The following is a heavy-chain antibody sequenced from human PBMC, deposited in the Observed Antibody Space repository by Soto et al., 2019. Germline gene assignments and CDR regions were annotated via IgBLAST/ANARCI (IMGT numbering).Heavy chain of an antibody. V-gene: IGHV4-39*01. CDR1: GGSISSSSYY. CDR2: IYYSGST. J-gene: IGHJ4*02. D-gene: IGHD3-16*02. Sequence: QLQLQESGPGLVKPSETLSLTCTVSGGSISSSSYYWGWIRQPPGKGLEWIGSIYYSGSTYYNPSLKSRVTISVDTSKNQFSLKLSSVTAADTAVYYCARHRLNYDYVWGSYRSPPAMYYFDYWGQGTLVTVSS. CDR3: ARHRLNYDYVWGSYRSPPAMYYFDY.